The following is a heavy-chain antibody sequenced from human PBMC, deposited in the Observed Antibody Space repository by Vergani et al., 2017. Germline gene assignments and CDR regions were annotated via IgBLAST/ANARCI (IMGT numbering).Heavy chain of an antibody. J-gene: IGHJ2*01. Sequence: SLSLSCAASGFPFLRYSMTFFLPSPGPWLACFSSLLLLRRPQYYADSVKGRFTISRDNAKNSLYLQMNSMRDEDTAVYYCARSYGSAYWYFDLWGRGTLVTVSS. CDR1: GFPFLRYS. D-gene: IGHD3-10*01. V-gene: IGHV3-48*02. CDR3: ARSYGSAYWYFDL. CDR2: LLLLRRPQ.